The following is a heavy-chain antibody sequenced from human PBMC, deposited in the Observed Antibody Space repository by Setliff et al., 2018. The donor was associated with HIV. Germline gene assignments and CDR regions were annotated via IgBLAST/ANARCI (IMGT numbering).Heavy chain of an antibody. CDR1: GTSFSDHY. J-gene: IGHJ4*02. Sequence: LSLTCSVYGTSFSDHYWSWVRQTPGKGLEWIGEMNQSGTTNYNPSLKSRVTMSIDTSERQFSLKLTSVTAADTAVYYCVRWYYCVSGACYRADYWGQGTMVIVSS. D-gene: IGHD2-21*02. CDR3: VRWYYCVSGACYRADY. V-gene: IGHV4-34*01. CDR2: MNQSGTT.